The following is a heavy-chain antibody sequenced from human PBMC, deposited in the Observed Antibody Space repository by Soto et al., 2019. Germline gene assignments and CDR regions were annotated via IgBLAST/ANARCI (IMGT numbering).Heavy chain of an antibody. D-gene: IGHD2-2*01. CDR1: GDGFSSDS. J-gene: IGHJ6*01. V-gene: IGHV1-46*01. CDR2: INPGGGRT. Sequence: SLKLSCKAPGDGFSSDSSYWGRQATEQGLQWMGIINPGGGRTAYAQKFQGRVTLTRDMSTSTVYMELTSLTYDDTAVYYCARDVSEPGATYVMDVWGQGTAVTVSS. CDR3: ARDVSEPGATYVMDV.